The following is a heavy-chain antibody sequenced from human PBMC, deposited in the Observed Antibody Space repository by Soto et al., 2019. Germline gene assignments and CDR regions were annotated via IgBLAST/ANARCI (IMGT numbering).Heavy chain of an antibody. V-gene: IGHV4-4*07. CDR3: ARGAAAGADYGMGV. J-gene: IGHJ6*02. D-gene: IGHD6-13*01. Sequence: SETLSLTCTVSGASTSSYYWNWIRQPAGKGLEWIGRIYPSGGTNYSPSLQSRVTMSVDTSKKQFSLKLVSVTAADTAVYYCARGAAAGADYGMGVWGQGTTVTVSS. CDR2: IYPSGGT. CDR1: GASTSSYY.